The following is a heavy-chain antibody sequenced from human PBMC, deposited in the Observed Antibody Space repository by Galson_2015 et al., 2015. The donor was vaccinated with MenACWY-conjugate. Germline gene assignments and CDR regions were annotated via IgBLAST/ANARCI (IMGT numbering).Heavy chain of an antibody. V-gene: IGHV3-72*01. Sequence: SLRLSCAASGFTSSDHYMDWVRQAPGKGLEWLGRTRNKGYTTKYAASVEGRFTISRDDSKNSLYLQMDSLKTEDTAVYYCARGLSGSGYFDYWGQGTLVTVSS. D-gene: IGHD2-8*02. CDR1: GFTSSDHY. CDR2: TRNKGYTT. CDR3: ARGLSGSGYFDY. J-gene: IGHJ4*02.